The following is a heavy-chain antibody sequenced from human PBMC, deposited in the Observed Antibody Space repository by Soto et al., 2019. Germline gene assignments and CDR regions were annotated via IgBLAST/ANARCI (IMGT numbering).Heavy chain of an antibody. CDR2: IWYDGSNK. J-gene: IGHJ6*03. CDR3: ARASTDYSNYEYYYYYMDV. Sequence: GSLRLSCAASGFTFSSYGMHWVRQAPGKGLEWVAVIWYDGSNKYYADSVKGRFTISRDNSKNTLYLQMNSLRAEDTAVYYCARASTDYSNYEYYYYYMDVWGKGTTVTVSS. D-gene: IGHD4-4*01. V-gene: IGHV3-33*01. CDR1: GFTFSSYG.